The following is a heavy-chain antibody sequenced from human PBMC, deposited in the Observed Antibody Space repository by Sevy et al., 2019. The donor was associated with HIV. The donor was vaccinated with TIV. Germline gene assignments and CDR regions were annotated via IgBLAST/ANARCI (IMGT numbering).Heavy chain of an antibody. Sequence: GGSLRLSCAASGFGFSGTWMNWVRQAPGKGLEWVAIISPVGSRIAYADSVKGRLIISRDNANSSVSLQMNSLRVEDMGVYYCAKDRGWKTLDYWGQGALVTVSS. D-gene: IGHD3-10*01. CDR3: AKDRGWKTLDY. V-gene: IGHV3-7*04. CDR2: ISPVGSRI. CDR1: GFGFSGTW. J-gene: IGHJ4*02.